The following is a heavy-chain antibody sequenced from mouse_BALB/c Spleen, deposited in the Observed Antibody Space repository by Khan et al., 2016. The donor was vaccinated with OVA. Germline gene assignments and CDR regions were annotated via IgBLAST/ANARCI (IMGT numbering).Heavy chain of an antibody. D-gene: IGHD1-1*01. V-gene: IGHV5-6*01. CDR1: GFTFSTYG. CDR3: ARLAYYHDSEGFAY. J-gene: IGHJ3*01. CDR2: ISTGGSYT. Sequence: EVELVESGGDLVKPGGSLKLSCAASGFTFSTYGMSWVRQTPDKRLEWVATISTGGSYTYYPDSVKGRFTISRDNAKNTLYLQMSSLKSEDTAMFYCARLAYYHDSEGFAYWGQGTLVTVSA.